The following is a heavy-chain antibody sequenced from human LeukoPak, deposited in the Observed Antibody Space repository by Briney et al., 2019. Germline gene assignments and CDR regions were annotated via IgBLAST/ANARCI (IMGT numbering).Heavy chain of an antibody. V-gene: IGHV4-34*01. D-gene: IGHD3-22*01. Sequence: SETLSLTCAVYGGSFSGYYWSWIRQPPGKGLEWIGEINHSGSTNFNPSLKSRVTISVDTSKTQFSLKLSSVTAADTAVYYCARGLLASSGYCNYWGQGTLVTVSS. J-gene: IGHJ4*02. CDR2: INHSGST. CDR1: GGSFSGYY. CDR3: ARGLLASSGYCNY.